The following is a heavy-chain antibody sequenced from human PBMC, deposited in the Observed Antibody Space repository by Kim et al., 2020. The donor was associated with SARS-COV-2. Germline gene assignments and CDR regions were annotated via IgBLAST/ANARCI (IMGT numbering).Heavy chain of an antibody. Sequence: GGSLRLSCAASGFTFSSYAMSWVRQAPGKGLEWVSAISGSGGSTYYADSVKGRFTISRDNSKNTLYLQMNSLRAEDTAVYYCAKGGYGTVTTALFDYWGQGTLVTVSS. CDR3: AKGGYGTVTTALFDY. V-gene: IGHV3-23*01. CDR1: GFTFSSYA. CDR2: ISGSGGST. D-gene: IGHD4-17*01. J-gene: IGHJ4*02.